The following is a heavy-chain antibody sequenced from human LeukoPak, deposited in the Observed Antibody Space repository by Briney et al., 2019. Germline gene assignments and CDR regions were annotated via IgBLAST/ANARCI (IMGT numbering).Heavy chain of an antibody. V-gene: IGHV4-38-2*02. CDR3: ARGLGRWLRDVGY. J-gene: IGHJ4*02. CDR2: IYHSGST. Sequence: SETLSLTCTVSGYSISSGYYWGWIRQPPGKGLEWIGSIYHSGSTYYNPSLKSRVTISVDTSKNQFSLKLSSVTAADTAVYYCARGLGRWLRDVGYWGQGTLVTVSS. CDR1: GYSISSGYY. D-gene: IGHD5-24*01.